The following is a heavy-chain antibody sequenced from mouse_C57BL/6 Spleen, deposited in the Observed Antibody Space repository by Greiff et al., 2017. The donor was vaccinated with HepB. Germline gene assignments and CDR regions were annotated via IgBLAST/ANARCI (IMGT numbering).Heavy chain of an antibody. J-gene: IGHJ4*01. Sequence: VQLQQSGAELVRPGTSVKVSCKASGYAFTNYLIEWVKQRPGQGLEWIGVINPGSGGTNYNEKFKGKATLTADKSSSTAYMQLSSLTSEDSAVYFCARGEAHYYAMDYWGQGTSVTVSS. CDR1: GYAFTNYL. V-gene: IGHV1-54*01. CDR3: ARGEAHYYAMDY. CDR2: INPGSGGT.